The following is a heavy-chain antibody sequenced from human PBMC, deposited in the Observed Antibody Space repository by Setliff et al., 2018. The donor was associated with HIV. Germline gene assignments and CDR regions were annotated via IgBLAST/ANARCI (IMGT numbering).Heavy chain of an antibody. CDR1: GYTFNNYA. D-gene: IGHD3-3*01. CDR3: ARDLKRPNSNFWGGYPIPFDS. Sequence: ASVKVSCKASGYTFNNYAMNCVRQAPGQGLELMGWINTNTGNPTYAQGFTGRFVFSLDTSVSTAYLQISSLKAEDTAVYFCARDLKRPNSNFWGGYPIPFDSWGHGTLVTVSS. CDR2: INTNTGNP. V-gene: IGHV7-4-1*02. J-gene: IGHJ4*01.